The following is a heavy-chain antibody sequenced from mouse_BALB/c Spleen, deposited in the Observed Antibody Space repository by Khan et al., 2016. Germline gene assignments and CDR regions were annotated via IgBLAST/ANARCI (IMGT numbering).Heavy chain of an antibody. Sequence: QVQLQQSGPEVVKVGASVRISCKASGYTFTSYYIQWVKQRPGQGLKWIGWIYPRDVNTKYNEKFKGKATLTADKSSSTVYMQVSSLTSEDAAVYFCARNYAMDYWGQGTSVTVS. CDR3: ARNYAMDY. CDR1: GYTFTSYY. V-gene: IGHV1S56*01. CDR2: IYPRDVNT. J-gene: IGHJ4*01.